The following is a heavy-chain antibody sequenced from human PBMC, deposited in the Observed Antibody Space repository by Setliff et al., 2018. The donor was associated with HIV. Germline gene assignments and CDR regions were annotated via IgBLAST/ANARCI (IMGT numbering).Heavy chain of an antibody. D-gene: IGHD3-3*01. CDR3: VRDSARTTIFGVISLTFFDF. CDR2: IGLTSAIT. CDR1: GFVFSDRY. Sequence: SLKISCAASGFVFSDRYMAWIRQAPGKGLEWVSSIGLTSAITIYAGSVKGRFTISRDNAKESLYLQMSSLRDEDTAIYYCVRDSARTTIFGVISLTFFDFWGQGTLVTVSS. V-gene: IGHV3-11*05. J-gene: IGHJ4*02.